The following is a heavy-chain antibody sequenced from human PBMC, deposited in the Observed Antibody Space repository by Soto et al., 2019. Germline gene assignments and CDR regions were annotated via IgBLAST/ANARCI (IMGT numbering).Heavy chain of an antibody. V-gene: IGHV3-9*01. CDR2: ISWNSGAR. J-gene: IGHJ3*02. Sequence: EVQLVESGGGLVQPGGSLRLSCVGSGFTLDDASSEFIFADYAIHWVRQAPGKGLEWVSSISWNSGARGYAHSVKGRFFISIDNAKASLFLQMESLRAADTALYYCAKVGPKWSSDSFDIWGQVTMVTVSA. D-gene: IGHD2-15*01. CDR1: GFTLDDASSEFIFADYA. CDR3: AKVGPKWSSDSFDI.